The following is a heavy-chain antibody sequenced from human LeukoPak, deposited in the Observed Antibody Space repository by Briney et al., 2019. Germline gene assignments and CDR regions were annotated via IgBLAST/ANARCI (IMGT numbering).Heavy chain of an antibody. CDR3: ASSLGYCSSTSCYIYAFDI. Sequence: SETLSLTCTVSGGSISSYYWSWIRQPPGKGLEWIGYIYYSGSTNYNPSLKSRVTISVDTSKNQFSLKLSSVTAADTAVYYCASSLGYCSSTSCYIYAFDIWGQGTMVTVSS. CDR2: IYYSGST. CDR1: GGSISSYY. J-gene: IGHJ3*02. V-gene: IGHV4-59*12. D-gene: IGHD2-2*02.